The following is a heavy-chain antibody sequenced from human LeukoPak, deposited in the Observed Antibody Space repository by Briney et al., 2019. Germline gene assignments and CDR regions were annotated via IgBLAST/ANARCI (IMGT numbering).Heavy chain of an antibody. V-gene: IGHV3-30*03. CDR3: ARGPYGSGSTIDY. J-gene: IGHJ4*02. D-gene: IGHD3-10*01. Sequence: GRSLRLSCAASGFTFSGYGMHWVRQAPGKGLEWVAVISYDGSNKYYADSVKGRFTISRDNSKNTLYLQMNSLRAEDTAVYYCARGPYGSGSTIDYWGQGTLVTVSS. CDR1: GFTFSGYG. CDR2: ISYDGSNK.